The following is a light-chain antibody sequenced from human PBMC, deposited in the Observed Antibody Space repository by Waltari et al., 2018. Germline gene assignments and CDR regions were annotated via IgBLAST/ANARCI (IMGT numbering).Light chain of an antibody. J-gene: IGLJ1*01. CDR1: SRDVGNFNL. CDR3: CSYAGSRTYV. CDR2: EVS. V-gene: IGLV2-23*02. Sequence: QSALTQPASVSGSPGQSITISCPGPSRDVGNFNLFSWYQQHPGKVPKLIIYEVSKRPSGVSNHFSGSKSGNTASLTISGLRAEDEADYYCCSYAGSRTYVFGTGTKVTVL.